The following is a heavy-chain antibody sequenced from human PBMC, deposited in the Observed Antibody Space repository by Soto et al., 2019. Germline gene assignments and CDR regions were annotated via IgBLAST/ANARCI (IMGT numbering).Heavy chain of an antibody. V-gene: IGHV4-39*01. CDR1: GGSISSSSYY. CDR2: IYYSGST. D-gene: IGHD3-16*01. Sequence: PSETLSLTCTVSGGSISSSSYYWGWIRQPPGKGLEWIGSIYYSGSTYYNPSLKSRVTISVDTSKNQFSLKLSSVTAADTAVYYCARQYYDYIWGSYGVHYFDYWGQGTLVTVS. CDR3: ARQYYDYIWGSYGVHYFDY. J-gene: IGHJ4*02.